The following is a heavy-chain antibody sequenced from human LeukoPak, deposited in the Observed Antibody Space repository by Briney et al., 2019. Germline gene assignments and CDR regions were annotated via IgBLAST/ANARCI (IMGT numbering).Heavy chain of an antibody. J-gene: IGHJ4*02. CDR3: ARHKSGSLYYFDY. CDR1: GGSISSYF. D-gene: IGHD3-10*01. V-gene: IGHV4-4*09. CDR2: IYTSGGT. Sequence: SETLSLTCTVSGGSISSYFWSWVRQPPGKGLEWIGYIYTSGGTNYNPSLKSRVTISVDTSKNQFSLKLSSVTAADTAVYYCARHKSGSLYYFDYWGQGTLVTVSS.